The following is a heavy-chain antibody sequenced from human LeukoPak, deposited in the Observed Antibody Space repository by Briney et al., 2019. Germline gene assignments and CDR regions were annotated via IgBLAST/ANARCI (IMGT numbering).Heavy chain of an antibody. V-gene: IGHV3-48*03. Sequence: GGSLRLSCAASGFTFSSYAMSWVRQAPGKGLEWVSYISSSGSTIYYADSVKGRFTISRDNAKNSLYLQMNSLRAEDTAVYYCARELWFGGRTMFDPWGQGTLVTVSS. CDR1: GFTFSSYA. J-gene: IGHJ5*02. CDR3: ARELWFGGRTMFDP. CDR2: ISSSGSTI. D-gene: IGHD3-10*01.